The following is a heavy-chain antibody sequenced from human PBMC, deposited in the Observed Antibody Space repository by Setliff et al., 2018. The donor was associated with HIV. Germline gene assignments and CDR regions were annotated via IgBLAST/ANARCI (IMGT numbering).Heavy chain of an antibody. CDR1: GGSISSSSYY. V-gene: IGHV4-39*01. Sequence: NPSETLSLTCTVSGGSISSSSYYWGWICQPPGKGLQWIGSIYYRGSTYYNPSLKSRVTISVDTSKNQFSLKLRSVTAADTALYYCARGRYRSRWYASDHYYIDVWGKGTTVTVSS. J-gene: IGHJ6*03. D-gene: IGHD6-13*01. CDR2: IYYRGST. CDR3: ARGRYRSRWYASDHYYIDV.